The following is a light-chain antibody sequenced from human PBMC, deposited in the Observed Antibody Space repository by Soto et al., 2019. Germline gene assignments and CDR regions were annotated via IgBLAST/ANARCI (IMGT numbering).Light chain of an antibody. Sequence: DIVMTQSPASLAVSPGERATVNCKSSQSVLPRSSHKNFLAWSQQTPGQPPKLLIYWASTRESGVPDRFSGSGSETDFALTISSLQAEDVEVYFCQQYCNTPRTFGQGTKVEIK. J-gene: IGKJ1*01. CDR2: WAS. CDR1: QSVLPRSSHKNF. V-gene: IGKV4-1*01. CDR3: QQYCNTPRT.